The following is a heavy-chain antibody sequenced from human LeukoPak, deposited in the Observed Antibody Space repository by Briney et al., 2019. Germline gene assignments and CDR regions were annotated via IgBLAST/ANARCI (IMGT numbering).Heavy chain of an antibody. CDR2: ISGGTT. J-gene: IGHJ4*02. CDR1: GFTFGDYL. Sequence: GGSLRLSRTASGFTFGDYLMSWFRQAPGKGLEWIGFISGGTTEYAASVKGRFTISRDDSTSIAYLQMNSLTTEDTAVYYCSRGSGWLSVYWGQGTLVTVSS. D-gene: IGHD6-19*01. V-gene: IGHV3-49*03. CDR3: SRGSGWLSVY.